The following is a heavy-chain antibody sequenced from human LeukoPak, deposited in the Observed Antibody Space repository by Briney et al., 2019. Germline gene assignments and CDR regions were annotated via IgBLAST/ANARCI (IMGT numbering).Heavy chain of an antibody. J-gene: IGHJ3*02. Sequence: TGGTLRLSCAASGFTASSNYMSWVRQAPGKGLEWVSVIYSGGSTYYADSVKGRFTISRDNSKNTLYLQMNSLRAEDTAVYYCARDSRGTDAFDIWGQGTMVTVSS. V-gene: IGHV3-53*01. CDR3: ARDSRGTDAFDI. CDR2: IYSGGST. D-gene: IGHD1-1*01. CDR1: GFTASSNY.